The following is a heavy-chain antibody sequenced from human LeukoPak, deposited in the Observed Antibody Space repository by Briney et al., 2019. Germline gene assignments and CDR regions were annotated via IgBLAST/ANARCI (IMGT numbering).Heavy chain of an antibody. CDR2: TSFSGST. Sequence: KTSETLSLTCTVSGASISSYYWTWIRQPPGKGLEWIGFTSFSGSTNYNPSLRSRVTISLDTSRKQFSLTLNAMTAADTAVYYCARRNYDILTGFYGGGTYNYYYTDVWGKGTTVIVSS. J-gene: IGHJ6*03. D-gene: IGHD3-9*01. CDR3: ARRNYDILTGFYGGGTYNYYYTDV. CDR1: GASISSYY. V-gene: IGHV4-59*08.